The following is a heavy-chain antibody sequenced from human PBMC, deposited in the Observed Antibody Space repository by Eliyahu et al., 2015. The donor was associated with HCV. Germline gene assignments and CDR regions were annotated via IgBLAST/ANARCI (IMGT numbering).Heavy chain of an antibody. CDR1: GXSIGSYY. D-gene: IGHD2-8*02. CDR2: IYHSGTN. CDR3: ARGYTGGFDY. V-gene: IGHV4-59*01. J-gene: IGHJ4*02. Sequence: HVQLQESGPRLVKPSETLSLTCTVPGXSIGSYYWNWIRQTPGKGLEWIAYIYHSGTNNFNPSLKSRVSISVDESKNQISLKLRSVTAADTALYYCARGYTGGFDYWGQGIPVTVSS.